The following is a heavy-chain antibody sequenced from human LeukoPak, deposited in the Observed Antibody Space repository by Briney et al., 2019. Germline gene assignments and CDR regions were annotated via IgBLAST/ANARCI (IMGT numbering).Heavy chain of an antibody. CDR3: ARLSDSSGYYYLQDFDY. Sequence: SVKVPCKASGGTFSSYTISWVRQAPGQGLEWMGRIIPILGIANYAQKFQGRVTITADKSTSTAYMELSSLRSEDTAVYYCARLSDSSGYYYLQDFDYWGQGTLVTVSS. CDR1: GGTFSSYT. CDR2: IIPILGIA. V-gene: IGHV1-69*02. D-gene: IGHD3-22*01. J-gene: IGHJ4*02.